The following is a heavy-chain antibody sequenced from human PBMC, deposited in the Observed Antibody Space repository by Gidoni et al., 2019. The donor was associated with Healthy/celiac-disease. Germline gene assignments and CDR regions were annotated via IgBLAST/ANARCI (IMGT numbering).Heavy chain of an antibody. CDR2: ISGSGGST. CDR1: GFTFSSYA. V-gene: IGHV3-23*01. J-gene: IGHJ4*02. CDR3: AVSYGDYYFDY. D-gene: IGHD4-17*01. Sequence: EVQLFESGGGLVQPGGSLSLSCAASGFTFSSYAMSWARQAPGKGLEWVSAISGSGGSTYYADTVKGRFTISRDKSKNTLYLQMSSLRAEDTAVYYCAVSYGDYYFDYWGQGTLVTVSS.